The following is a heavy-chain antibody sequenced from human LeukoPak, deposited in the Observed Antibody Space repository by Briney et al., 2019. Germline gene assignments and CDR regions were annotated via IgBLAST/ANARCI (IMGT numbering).Heavy chain of an antibody. Sequence: PSETLSLTCTVSGGSISSYYWSWIRQPPGKGLEWIGYIYYSGSTNYNPSLKSRVTISVDTPKNQFSLKLSSVTAADTAVYYCARELANWFDPWGQGTLVTVSS. CDR2: IYYSGST. V-gene: IGHV4-59*01. D-gene: IGHD1-1*01. J-gene: IGHJ5*02. CDR3: ARELANWFDP. CDR1: GGSISSYY.